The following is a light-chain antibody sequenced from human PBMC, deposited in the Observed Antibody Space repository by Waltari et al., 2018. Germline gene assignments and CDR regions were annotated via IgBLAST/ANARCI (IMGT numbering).Light chain of an antibody. Sequence: QSALTQPASVSGSPGPSITIYCTGTNNDVGNYHLVSWYQQYPGKARKVINYDDNRRPSGVSDRFSGSKSGNTASLTISGVQAEDEADYYCCSYAGSYTWVFGGGTKLTVL. CDR3: CSYAGSYTWV. CDR1: NNDVGNYHL. V-gene: IGLV2-23*01. J-gene: IGLJ3*02. CDR2: DDN.